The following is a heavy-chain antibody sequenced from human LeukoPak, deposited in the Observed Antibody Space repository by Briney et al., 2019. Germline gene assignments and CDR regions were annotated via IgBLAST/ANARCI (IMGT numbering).Heavy chain of an antibody. CDR2: ISGSDGST. CDR1: GFTFSSYV. J-gene: IGHJ4*02. D-gene: IGHD3-10*01. Sequence: GGSLRLSCAASGFTFSSYVMNWVRQASEKGLEWVSAISGSDGSTYYADSVKGRFTISRDNSKNTLYLQMNSLRAEDTAVYYCTSSGGWGQGTLVTVSS. CDR3: TSSGG. V-gene: IGHV3-23*01.